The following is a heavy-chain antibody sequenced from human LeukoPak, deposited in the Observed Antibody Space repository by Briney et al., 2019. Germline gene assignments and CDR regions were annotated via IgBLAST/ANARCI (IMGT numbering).Heavy chain of an antibody. D-gene: IGHD6-19*01. CDR1: GFTFRNHG. Sequence: GRSLRLSCAASGFTFRNHGMHWVRQAPGKGLEWVAVIWYDASNQYYAGSVKGRFTISRDNSKNTVSLQMNSLRAEDTAVYYCARLPVAGTFDYWGQGTLVTVSS. CDR2: IWYDASNQ. CDR3: ARLPVAGTFDY. V-gene: IGHV3-33*01. J-gene: IGHJ4*02.